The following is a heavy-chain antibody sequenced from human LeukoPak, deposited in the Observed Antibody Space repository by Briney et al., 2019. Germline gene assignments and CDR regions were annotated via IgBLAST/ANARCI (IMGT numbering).Heavy chain of an antibody. Sequence: GGSLRLSCAASGFTFSSNYMTWVRQAPGKGLEWVSVIYSGGNTYYADSVRGRFTLSRDNSQNTFYLQMSSLRAEDTAVYYCARVGVAAALDYWGQGTLVTVSS. D-gene: IGHD6-13*01. J-gene: IGHJ4*02. CDR3: ARVGVAAALDY. CDR1: GFTFSSNY. V-gene: IGHV3-53*01. CDR2: IYSGGNT.